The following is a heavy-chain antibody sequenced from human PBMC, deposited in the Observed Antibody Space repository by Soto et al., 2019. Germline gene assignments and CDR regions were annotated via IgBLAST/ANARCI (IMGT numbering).Heavy chain of an antibody. D-gene: IGHD2-8*01. CDR3: ARNGPPTDY. J-gene: IGHJ4*02. CDR2: ISAYNGNT. V-gene: IGHV1-18*01. Sequence: QVQLVQSGAEVKKPGASVKVSCKASGYTFSSYHISWVRQAPGQGLERMGWISAYNGNTNYAQKLQGRVTMTTDTPKRTANMKLRSLRAEDTSVNYCARNGPPTDYWGQGTLVTVSS. CDR1: GYTFSSYH.